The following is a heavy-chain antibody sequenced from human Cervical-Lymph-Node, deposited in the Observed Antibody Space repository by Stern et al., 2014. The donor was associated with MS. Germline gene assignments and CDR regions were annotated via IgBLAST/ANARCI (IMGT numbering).Heavy chain of an antibody. CDR3: ARRNEWGLLALDV. D-gene: IGHD1-26*01. CDR2: IYQSGDT. V-gene: IGHV4-39*01. J-gene: IGHJ3*01. CDR1: GGSISTSGSY. Sequence: QVQLQESGPGLLKASETLSLTCSVSGGSISTSGSYWGWIRQPPGRGLEXIGSIYQSGDTYYNPSLKSRVTISVDRSTNQFSLKMRSVTAADTAVYYCARRNEWGLLALDVWGQGTLVTVSS.